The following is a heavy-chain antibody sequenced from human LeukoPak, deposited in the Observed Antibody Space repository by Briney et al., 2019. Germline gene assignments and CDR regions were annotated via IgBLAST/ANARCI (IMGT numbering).Heavy chain of an antibody. V-gene: IGHV3-7*03. D-gene: IGHD7-27*01. CDR3: TRGPGDPPNY. J-gene: IGHJ4*02. Sequence: PGGSLRLSCAASGFTFSTYWMGWVRQAPGEGLEWVANIKPDRSEKYYVDSVKGRFTISRDNAKYSLYLQMNSLRAEDTAVYYCTRGPGDPPNYWGQGTLVTVSS. CDR2: IKPDRSEK. CDR1: GFTFSTYW.